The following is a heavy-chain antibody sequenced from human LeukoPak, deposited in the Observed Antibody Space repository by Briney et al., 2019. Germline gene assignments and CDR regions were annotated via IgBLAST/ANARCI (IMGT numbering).Heavy chain of an antibody. J-gene: IGHJ4*02. V-gene: IGHV3-30*02. CDR1: GFTFSSYG. CDR3: ATEDYYGLGILISTVSY. CDR2: IRYDGSNK. D-gene: IGHD3-10*01. Sequence: PGGSLRLSCAASGFTFSSYGMHWVRQAPGKGLEWVALIRYDGSNKYHADSVKGRCTISRDNSKNTLYLQMNSLRAEDTAVYYCATEDYYGLGILISTVSYWGQGTLVTVSS.